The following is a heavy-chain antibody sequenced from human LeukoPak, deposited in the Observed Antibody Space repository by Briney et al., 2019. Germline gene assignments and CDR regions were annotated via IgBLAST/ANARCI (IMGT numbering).Heavy chain of an antibody. CDR3: ARDRLAARPTQYYYYGMDV. CDR2: ISYDGSNK. D-gene: IGHD6-6*01. Sequence: PGGSLRLSCAASGFTFSSYAMHWVRQAPGKGLEWVAVISYDGSNKYYADSVKGRFTISRDNSKNTLYLQMNSLRAEDTAVYYCARDRLAARPTQYYYYGMDVWGQGTTVTVSS. J-gene: IGHJ6*02. CDR1: GFTFSSYA. V-gene: IGHV3-30*04.